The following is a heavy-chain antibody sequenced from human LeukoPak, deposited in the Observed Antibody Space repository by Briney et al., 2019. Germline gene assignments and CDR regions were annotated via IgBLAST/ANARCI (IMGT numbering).Heavy chain of an antibody. CDR2: IIPIFGTA. Sequence: SVKVSCKASGGTFSSDAISWVRQAPGQGLEWMGGIIPIFGTANYAQKFQGRVTITADESTSTAYMELSSLRSEDTAVYYCAGSSTSRLSMDVWGKGTTVTVSS. J-gene: IGHJ6*03. CDR3: AGSSTSRLSMDV. D-gene: IGHD2-2*01. V-gene: IGHV1-69*01. CDR1: GGTFSSDA.